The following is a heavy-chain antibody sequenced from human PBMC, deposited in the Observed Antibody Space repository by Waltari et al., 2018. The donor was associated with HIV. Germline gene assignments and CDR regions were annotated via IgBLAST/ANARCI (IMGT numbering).Heavy chain of an antibody. V-gene: IGHV1-18*01. Sequence: QVQLVQSGGEVQKFGASVKVSCKASGYRFTQYGFTWVRQAPGQRLGGRAWVSEYTENAKYAPKVQGRVTLTTDPPRATVYMELRSLGPDDTAVYYCARGGGNYARNALDVWGQGTMVTVSP. CDR1: GYRFTQYG. J-gene: IGHJ3*01. D-gene: IGHD1-7*01. CDR2: VSEYTENA. CDR3: ARGGGNYARNALDV.